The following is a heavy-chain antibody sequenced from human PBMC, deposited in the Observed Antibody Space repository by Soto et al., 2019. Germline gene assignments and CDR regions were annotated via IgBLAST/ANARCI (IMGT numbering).Heavy chain of an antibody. CDR3: ATTSAVGWY. D-gene: IGHD6-25*01. V-gene: IGHV3-15*07. CDR2: IKTKTDGETT. Sequence: GGSQRLSCAASGFTFPNAWMNWVRQAPGKGLEWVGRIKTKTDGETTDYAAPVTGRFTISRDDSKNTLFLEMNSLKTEDTAVYYCATTSAVGWYWGQGTLVTVSS. CDR1: GFTFPNAW. J-gene: IGHJ4*02.